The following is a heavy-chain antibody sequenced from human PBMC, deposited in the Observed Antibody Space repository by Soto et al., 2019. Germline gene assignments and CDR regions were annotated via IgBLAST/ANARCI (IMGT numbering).Heavy chain of an antibody. V-gene: IGHV1-3*01. Sequence: QVQLVQSGAEVKKPGASVKVSCKASGYTFTSYAMHWVRQVAGQRLEWMGWINAGNGNTKYSQKFQGRVTITRDTSASTAYMELSSLRSEDTAVYYCARGPGGPDGPGDYWGQGTLVTVSS. CDR2: INAGNGNT. CDR1: GYTFTSYA. CDR3: ARGPGGPDGPGDY. D-gene: IGHD2-15*01. J-gene: IGHJ4*02.